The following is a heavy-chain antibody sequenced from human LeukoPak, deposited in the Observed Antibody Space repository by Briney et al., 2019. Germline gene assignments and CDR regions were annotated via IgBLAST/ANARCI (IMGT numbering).Heavy chain of an antibody. D-gene: IGHD1-26*01. CDR1: GGTFSSYA. Sequence: ASVKVSCKASGGTFSSYAISWVRQAPGQGLEWMGGIIPIFGTANYAQKFQGRVTITTDESTSTAYMELSSLRAEDTALYYCAKGPFKSGTTAVFDSWGQGTLVTVSS. CDR3: AKGPFKSGTTAVFDS. CDR2: IIPIFGTA. V-gene: IGHV1-69*05. J-gene: IGHJ4*02.